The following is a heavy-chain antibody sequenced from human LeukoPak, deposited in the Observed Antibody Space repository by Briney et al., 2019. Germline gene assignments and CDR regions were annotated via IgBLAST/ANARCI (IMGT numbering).Heavy chain of an antibody. CDR3: ASRGPLTSPDKQWLAPFDY. CDR1: GGSFSGYY. D-gene: IGHD6-19*01. CDR2: INHSGST. J-gene: IGHJ4*02. V-gene: IGHV4-34*01. Sequence: SETLSLTCAVYGGSFSGYYWSWIRQPPGKGLEWIGEINHSGSTNYNPSLKSRVTISVDTSKNQFSLKLSSVTAADTAVYYCASRGPLTSPDKQWLAPFDYWGQGTLVTVSS.